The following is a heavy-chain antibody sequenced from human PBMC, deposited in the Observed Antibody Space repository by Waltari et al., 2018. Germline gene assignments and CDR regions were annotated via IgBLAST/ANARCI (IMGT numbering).Heavy chain of an antibody. CDR3: ARESSGWYGGYFDY. CDR1: GGSISSGSYY. V-gene: IGHV4-61*02. Sequence: QVQLQESGPGLVKPSQTLSLTCTVSGGSISSGSYYWSWIRQPAGKGLEWIGRIDTSGSTKYNRSLKSRVTISVDTSKNQFSLKLGSVTAADTAVYYCARESSGWYGGYFDYWGQGTLVTVSS. CDR2: IDTSGST. D-gene: IGHD6-19*01. J-gene: IGHJ4*02.